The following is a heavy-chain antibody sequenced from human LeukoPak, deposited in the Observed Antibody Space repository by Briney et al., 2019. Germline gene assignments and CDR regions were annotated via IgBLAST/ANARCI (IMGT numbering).Heavy chain of an antibody. CDR2: ISSSSSYI. CDR1: GFTFSSYS. V-gene: IGHV3-21*01. J-gene: IGHJ5*02. D-gene: IGHD4-11*01. CDR3: ARESSVTTFPSWFDP. Sequence: GGSLRLSCAASGFTFSSYSMNWVRQAPGKGLEWVSSISSSSSYICYADSVKGRFTISRDNAKNSLYLQMNSLRAEDTAVYYCARESSVTTFPSWFDPWGQGTLVTVSS.